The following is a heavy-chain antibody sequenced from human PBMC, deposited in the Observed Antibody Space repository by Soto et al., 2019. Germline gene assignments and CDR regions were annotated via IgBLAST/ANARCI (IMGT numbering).Heavy chain of an antibody. D-gene: IGHD2-21*02. V-gene: IGHV1-46*01. CDR3: ARGGHVVVVTAALDY. Sequence: QVQLVQSGAEVKKPGASVKVSCKASGDTFTDYYIHWVRQAPGQGLEWMGTVNPSGGHTTYAQHVLCRMTMTRYTSTSTLYMELTSLTSEDTAVYYCARGGHVVVVTAALDYWGQGTLVTVSS. J-gene: IGHJ4*02. CDR2: VNPSGGHT. CDR1: GDTFTDYY.